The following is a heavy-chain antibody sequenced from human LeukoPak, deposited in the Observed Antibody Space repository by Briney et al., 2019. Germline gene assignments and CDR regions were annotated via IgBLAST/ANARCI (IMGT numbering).Heavy chain of an antibody. D-gene: IGHD3-22*01. CDR2: IYTSGST. J-gene: IGHJ3*02. CDR1: GGSISSSSYY. V-gene: IGHV4-61*02. CDR3: ASSGYYYKHAFDI. Sequence: KSSETLSLTCTVSGGSISSSSYYWGWIRQPAGKGLEWIGRIYTSGSTNYNPSLKSRVTMSVDTSKNQFSLKLSSVTAADTAVYYCASSGYYYKHAFDIWGQGTMVTVSS.